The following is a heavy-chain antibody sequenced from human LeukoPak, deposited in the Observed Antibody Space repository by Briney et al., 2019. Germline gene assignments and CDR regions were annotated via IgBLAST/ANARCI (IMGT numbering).Heavy chain of an antibody. CDR2: IYYSGST. J-gene: IGHJ4*02. V-gene: IGHV4-31*03. CDR1: SGSLSSGGYY. CDR3: ARGAPYYFDY. Sequence: SQTLSLTCTVSSGSLSSGGYYWSWVRQHPGRGLEWVGYIYYSGSTYYNPSLKSRVTMSVDSSKNQFSLKLSSVPAADTAVYYCARGAPYYFDYWGQGTLVTVSS.